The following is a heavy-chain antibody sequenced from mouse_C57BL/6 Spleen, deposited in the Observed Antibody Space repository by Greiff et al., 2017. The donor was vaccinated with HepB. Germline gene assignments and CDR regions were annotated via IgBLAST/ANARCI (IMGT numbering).Heavy chain of an antibody. CDR3: ASWGYDGYQAWFAY. J-gene: IGHJ3*01. Sequence: QVQLQQPGAELVMPGASVKLSCKASGYTFTSYWMHWVKQRPGQGLEWIGEIDPSDSYTNYNQKFKGKSTLTVDKSSSTAYMQLRSLTSEDSAVYYCASWGYDGYQAWFAYWGQGTLVTVSA. D-gene: IGHD2-3*01. CDR2: IDPSDSYT. V-gene: IGHV1-69*01. CDR1: GYTFTSYW.